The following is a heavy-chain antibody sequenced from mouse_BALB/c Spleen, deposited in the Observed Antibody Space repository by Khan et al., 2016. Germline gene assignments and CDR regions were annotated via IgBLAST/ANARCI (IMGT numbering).Heavy chain of an antibody. D-gene: IGHD1-1*01. CDR2: INTYSGES. Sequence: QIQLLQSGPELKKPGKTVKISCKASGYTFTNYGMNWVKQAPGKGLKWMGWINTYSGESTYADDFKGRFAFSLETSANTAYLQINNLKNEDTATXFCARYRYYYGSSRYFDVWGAGTTVTVSS. CDR3: ARYRYYYGSSRYFDV. V-gene: IGHV9-3-1*01. CDR1: GYTFTNYG. J-gene: IGHJ1*01.